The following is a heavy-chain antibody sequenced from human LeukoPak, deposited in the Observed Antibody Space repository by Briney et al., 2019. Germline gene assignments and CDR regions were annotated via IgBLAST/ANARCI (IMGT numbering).Heavy chain of an antibody. CDR3: ARDWGYSFDS. Sequence: VRQXPGKGLXXVAVIWDDGSNKYYADSVKGRFTISRDNSKNTLYLQMNSLRAEDTAVYYCARDWGYSFDSWGQGTLVTVSS. J-gene: IGHJ4*02. V-gene: IGHV3-33*01. CDR2: IWDDGSNK. D-gene: IGHD3-22*01.